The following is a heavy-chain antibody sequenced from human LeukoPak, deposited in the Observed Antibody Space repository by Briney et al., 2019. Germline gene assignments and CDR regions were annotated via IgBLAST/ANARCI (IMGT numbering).Heavy chain of an antibody. CDR3: ARESDIAVAGTGFDY. CDR1: GYTFNAYY. J-gene: IGHJ4*02. V-gene: IGHV1-46*02. CDR2: INLSGGST. D-gene: IGHD6-19*01. Sequence: ASVKVSCKASGYTFNAYYMHWVRQAPGQGLEWMGIINLSGGSTRYAQEFQGRVTMTRDTSTSTVHMDLSSLRSDDTAVYYCARESDIAVAGTGFDYWGQETLVTVSS.